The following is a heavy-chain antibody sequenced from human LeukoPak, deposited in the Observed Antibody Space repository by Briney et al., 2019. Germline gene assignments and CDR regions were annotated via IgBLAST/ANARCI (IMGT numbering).Heavy chain of an antibody. Sequence: SETLSLTCTVSGGSISSSSYYWGWIRQPPGKGLEWLGSIYYSGSTYYNPSLKSRVTISVDTSKNQFSLKLSSVTAADTAVYYCARGSGDYYDSSGYYTYWGQGTLVTVSS. D-gene: IGHD3-22*01. CDR1: GGSISSSSYY. CDR2: IYYSGST. CDR3: ARGSGDYYDSSGYYTY. J-gene: IGHJ4*02. V-gene: IGHV4-39*07.